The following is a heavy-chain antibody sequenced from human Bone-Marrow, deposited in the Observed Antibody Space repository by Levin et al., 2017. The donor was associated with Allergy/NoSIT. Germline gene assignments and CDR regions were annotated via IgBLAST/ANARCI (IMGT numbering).Heavy chain of an antibody. Sequence: GSLRLSCTVSGGSISSSSYYWGWIRQPPGKGLEWIGSISYSGRTYYNPSLKSRVTISVDTSKNQFSLKLSSVTAADTAVYYSARLWFGERPPDYWGQGTLVTVSA. D-gene: IGHD3-10*01. J-gene: IGHJ4*02. V-gene: IGHV4-39*01. CDR3: ARLWFGERPPDY. CDR2: ISYSGRT. CDR1: GGSISSSSYY.